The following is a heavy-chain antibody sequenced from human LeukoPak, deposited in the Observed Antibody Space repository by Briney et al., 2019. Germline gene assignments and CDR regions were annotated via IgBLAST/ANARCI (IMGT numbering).Heavy chain of an antibody. J-gene: IGHJ4*02. V-gene: IGHV3-7*01. D-gene: IGHD6-13*01. CDR1: GFTFSSYW. CDR3: AKAVAAAGIDY. Sequence: PGGSLRLSCAASGFTFSSYWMSWVRQAPGKGLEWVANIKQDGSNKYYADSVKGRFTISRDNSKNTLYLQMNSLRAEDTAVYYCAKAVAAAGIDYWGQGTLVTVSS. CDR2: IKQDGSNK.